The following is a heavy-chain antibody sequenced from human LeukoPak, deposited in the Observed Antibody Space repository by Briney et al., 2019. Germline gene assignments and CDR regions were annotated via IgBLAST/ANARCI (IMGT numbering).Heavy chain of an antibody. V-gene: IGHV1-18*01. CDR1: GYTFTSYG. Sequence: ASVKVSCKASGYTFTSYGISWVRQAPGQGLEWMGWISAYNGNTNYAQKLQGRVTMTTDTSTSTAYMELRSLRSDDTAVYYCATAVVAATRSEYFQHWGQGTLVTVSS. CDR3: ATAVVAATRSEYFQH. J-gene: IGHJ1*01. D-gene: IGHD2-15*01. CDR2: ISAYNGNT.